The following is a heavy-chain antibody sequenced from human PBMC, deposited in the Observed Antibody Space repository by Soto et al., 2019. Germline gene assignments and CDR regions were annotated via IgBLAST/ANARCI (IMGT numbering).Heavy chain of an antibody. D-gene: IGHD2-2*01. J-gene: IGHJ5*02. Sequence: RLSCAASGFTFSNAWMSWVRQAPGKGLEWVGRIKSKTDGGTTDYAAPVKGRFTISRDDSKNTLYLQMNSLKTEDTAVYYCTTDLVPAAGWLAWFDPWGQGTLVTVSS. CDR3: TTDLVPAAGWLAWFDP. CDR2: IKSKTDGGTT. V-gene: IGHV3-15*01. CDR1: GFTFSNAW.